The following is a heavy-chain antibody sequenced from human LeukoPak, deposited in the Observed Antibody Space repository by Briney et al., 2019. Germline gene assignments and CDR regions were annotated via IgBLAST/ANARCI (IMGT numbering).Heavy chain of an antibody. Sequence: ASVKVSCKASGYTLTGYYMHWVRQAPGQGLEWMGWINPNSGGTNYAQKFQGRVTMTRDTSISTAYMELSRLRSDDTAVYYCARGILARSGSYEGYWGQGTLVTVSS. D-gene: IGHD1-26*01. CDR1: GYTLTGYY. J-gene: IGHJ4*02. CDR2: INPNSGGT. CDR3: ARGILARSGSYEGY. V-gene: IGHV1-2*02.